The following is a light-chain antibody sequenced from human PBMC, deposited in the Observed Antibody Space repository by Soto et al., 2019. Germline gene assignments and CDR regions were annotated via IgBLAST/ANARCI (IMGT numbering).Light chain of an antibody. CDR2: DAD. CDR3: QMWDSSSDHPVV. Sequence: SYELTQPPSVSVAPGQTARIACGGHNIGSKSVHWYQQKPGQAPVLVLYDADDRPSGIPERFSGSNSGNTATLTISGVEAGDEADYHCQMWDSSSDHPVVFGGGTQLTVL. CDR1: NIGSKS. V-gene: IGLV3-21*02. J-gene: IGLJ2*01.